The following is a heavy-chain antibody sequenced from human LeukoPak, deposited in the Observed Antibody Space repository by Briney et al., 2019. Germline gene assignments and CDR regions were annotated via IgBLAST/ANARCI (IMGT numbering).Heavy chain of an antibody. J-gene: IGHJ4*02. D-gene: IGHD3-10*01. Sequence: PGGSLRLSCAASGFTFNSYAMHWARQAPGKGLEWVSVISYDGNRKYYIDSVKGRFTISRNSAANTLDLQMRSLTTEDTAVYYCASSYGSGSYYLGYWGQGTLVTVSS. CDR3: ASSYGSGSYYLGY. V-gene: IGHV3-30*04. CDR2: ISYDGNRK. CDR1: GFTFNSYA.